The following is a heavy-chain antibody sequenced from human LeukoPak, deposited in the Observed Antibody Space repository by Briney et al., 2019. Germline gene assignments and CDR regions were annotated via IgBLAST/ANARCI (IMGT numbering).Heavy chain of an antibody. V-gene: IGHV3-23*01. D-gene: IGHD1-20*01. CDR2: ITKNSDST. J-gene: IGHJ4*02. CDR1: GFSFSNYA. Sequence: PGGSLRVSCAASGFSFSNYAMNWVRQAPGKGLEWVSSITKNSDSTYYADSVRGRFSISRDNSKNTLYLQMNSLRADDTAIYYCARITEATLFGYWGQGTLVTVSS. CDR3: ARITEATLFGY.